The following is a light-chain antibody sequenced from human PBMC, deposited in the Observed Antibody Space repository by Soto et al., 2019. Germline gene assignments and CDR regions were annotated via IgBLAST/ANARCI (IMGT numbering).Light chain of an antibody. Sequence: MTQSPSTLSGSVGDRVTITCRASQTISSWLAWYQQKPGQAPRLLIYGASTRATGIPARFSGSGSGTEFTLTISSLQSEDFAVYYCQQYNNWPPRTFGQGTKVDIK. CDR1: QTISSW. V-gene: IGKV3-15*01. CDR2: GAS. J-gene: IGKJ1*01. CDR3: QQYNNWPPRT.